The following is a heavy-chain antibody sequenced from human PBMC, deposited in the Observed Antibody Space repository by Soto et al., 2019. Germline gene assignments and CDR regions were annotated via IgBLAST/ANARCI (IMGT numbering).Heavy chain of an antibody. CDR2: INTYNGDT. CDR1: GYTFISWG. D-gene: IGHD6-13*01. Sequence: ASVKVSCKASGYTFISWGFSWVRQAPGQGLEWMGWINTYNGDTDYAQKFQGRITMATDTSTNTAYMELMSLRSDDTAVYYCARDILSSIASAPFEYWGQGTLVTVSS. V-gene: IGHV1-18*01. CDR3: ARDILSSIASAPFEY. J-gene: IGHJ4*02.